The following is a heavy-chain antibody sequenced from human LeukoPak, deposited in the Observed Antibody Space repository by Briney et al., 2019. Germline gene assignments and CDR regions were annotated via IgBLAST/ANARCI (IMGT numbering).Heavy chain of an antibody. CDR2: IYPGDSYT. CDR1: GYSFTSYW. V-gene: IGHV5-51*01. J-gene: IGHJ4*02. Sequence: GESLKIFCKGPGYSFTSYWIGWVRPMPGKGLEWMGIIYPGDSYTRYSPSFQGQVTLSADKSIRTAYLQWSSLKASDTAMYYCARPLRENYDFWSGLKEDPFDYWGQGTLVTVSS. D-gene: IGHD3-3*01. CDR3: ARPLRENYDFWSGLKEDPFDY.